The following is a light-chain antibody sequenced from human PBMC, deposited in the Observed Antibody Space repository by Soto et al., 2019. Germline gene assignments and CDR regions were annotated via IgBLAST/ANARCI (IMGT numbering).Light chain of an antibody. CDR3: QQYNDWPLT. CDR2: DAS. CDR1: QRISGW. Sequence: DIQMTQSPSTLSASVGDRVTITCRASQRISGWLAWYQQKPGKAPKLLIYDASSLESGVPSRFSGSGSGTEFTLTISSLQSEDFALYYCQQYNDWPLTFGQGTKVDIK. J-gene: IGKJ1*01. V-gene: IGKV1-5*01.